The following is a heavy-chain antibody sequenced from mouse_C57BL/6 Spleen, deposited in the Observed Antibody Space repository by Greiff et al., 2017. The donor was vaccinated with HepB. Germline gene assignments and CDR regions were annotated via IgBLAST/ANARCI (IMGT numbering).Heavy chain of an antibody. CDR1: GYTFTSYW. CDR3: ARHSRVAMDY. V-gene: IGHV1-61*01. CDR2: IYPSDSET. J-gene: IGHJ4*01. Sequence: VQLQQPGAELVRPGSSVKLSCKASGYTFTSYWMDWVKQRPGQGLEWIGNIYPSDSETHYNQKFKDKATLTVDKSSSTAYMQLSSLTSEDSAVYYCARHSRVAMDYWGQGTSVTVSS.